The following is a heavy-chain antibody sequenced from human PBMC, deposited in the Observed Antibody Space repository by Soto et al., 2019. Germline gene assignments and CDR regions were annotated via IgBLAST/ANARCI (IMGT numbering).Heavy chain of an antibody. CDR1: GFSLSNARMG. Sequence: QVTLKESGPVLVKPTETLTLTCTVSGFSLSNARMGVSWIRQPPGKALEWLAHIFSNDEKSYSTSLKSRLTISKDTSKSQVVLTMTNMDPVDTATYYCARIFRRYSSGPYYFDYWGQGTLVTVSS. D-gene: IGHD6-19*01. CDR3: ARIFRRYSSGPYYFDY. J-gene: IGHJ4*02. V-gene: IGHV2-26*01. CDR2: IFSNDEK.